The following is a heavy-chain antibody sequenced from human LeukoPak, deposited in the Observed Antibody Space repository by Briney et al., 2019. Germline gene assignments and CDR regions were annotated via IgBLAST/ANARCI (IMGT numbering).Heavy chain of an antibody. Sequence: PSETLSLTCTVSGXSISTYYWSWIRQPPGKGLEWIGYIYYSGSTNYNPSLKSRVTISVDTSKNQFSLKLSSVTAADTAVYYCARGYYDSSGYLISYNWFDPWGQGTLVTVSS. V-gene: IGHV4-59*01. J-gene: IGHJ5*02. D-gene: IGHD3-22*01. CDR3: ARGYYDSSGYLISYNWFDP. CDR1: GXSISTYY. CDR2: IYYSGST.